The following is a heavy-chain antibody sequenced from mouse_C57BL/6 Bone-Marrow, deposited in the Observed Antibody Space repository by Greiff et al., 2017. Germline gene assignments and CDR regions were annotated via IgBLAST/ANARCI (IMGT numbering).Heavy chain of an antibody. J-gene: IGHJ3*01. V-gene: IGHV1-81*01. CDR2: IYPRSGNT. CDR1: GYTFTSSG. D-gene: IGHD3-3*01. Sequence: QVQLKQSGAELARPGASVKLSCKASGYTFTSSGISWVKQRTGQGLEWIGEIYPRSGNTYYNEKFKGKATLTADKSSSTAYMELRSLTSEVSAVYFCEREGRWFAYWGQGTLVTVSA. CDR3: EREGRWFAY.